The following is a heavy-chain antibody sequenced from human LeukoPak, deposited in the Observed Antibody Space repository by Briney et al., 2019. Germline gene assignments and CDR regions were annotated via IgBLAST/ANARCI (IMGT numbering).Heavy chain of an antibody. Sequence: TGGSLRLSCAASGFTFSSYEMNWVRQAPGKGLEWVSYISSSGSTIYYADSVKGRFTISRDNAKNSLYLQMNSLRAEDTAVYYCAGGRYSAFDYWGQGTLVTVSS. V-gene: IGHV3-48*03. CDR3: AGGRYSAFDY. J-gene: IGHJ4*02. CDR2: ISSSGSTI. CDR1: GFTFSSYE. D-gene: IGHD1-26*01.